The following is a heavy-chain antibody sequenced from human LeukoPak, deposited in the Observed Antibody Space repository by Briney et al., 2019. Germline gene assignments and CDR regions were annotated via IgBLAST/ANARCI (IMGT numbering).Heavy chain of an antibody. CDR1: GFTFSSYS. CDR2: ITSGSSYI. J-gene: IGHJ3*02. D-gene: IGHD6-19*01. CDR3: ARRVAGSDAFDI. V-gene: IGHV3-21*04. Sequence: GGSLRLSCAASGFTFSSYSMNWVRQAPGKGLEWVSSITSGSSYIYYADSVKGRFTISRDNAKNSLYLQMNSLRAEDTAVYYCARRVAGSDAFDIWGQGTMVTVSS.